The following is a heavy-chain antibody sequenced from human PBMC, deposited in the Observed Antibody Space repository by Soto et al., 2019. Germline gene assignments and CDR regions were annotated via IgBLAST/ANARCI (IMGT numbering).Heavy chain of an antibody. CDR2: VTYDGSDR. Sequence: QVQLVESGGGVVQPGTSLRLSCAASGFTFDIHALHWVRQGPGKGLEWVTGVTYDGSDRYYADSVKGRFTISRDESRNTLYLQMNNVRGEDTAVYYCARDLDLWSGFFRRSPYYFYGLDAWGQGTAVIVSS. D-gene: IGHD3-3*01. CDR3: ARDLDLWSGFFRRSPYYFYGLDA. V-gene: IGHV3-30*04. CDR1: GFTFDIHA. J-gene: IGHJ6*02.